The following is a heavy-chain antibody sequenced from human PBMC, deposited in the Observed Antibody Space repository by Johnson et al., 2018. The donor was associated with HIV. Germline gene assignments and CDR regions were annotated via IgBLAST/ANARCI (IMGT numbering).Heavy chain of an antibody. CDR1: GFTFSSYG. D-gene: IGHD3-22*01. CDR2: ISYDGSNK. J-gene: IGHJ3*02. V-gene: IGHV3-30*19. CDR3: ASDYYYDSRARLGAFDI. Sequence: VQLVESGGGVVQPGRSLRLSCAASGFTFSSYGMHWVRQAPGKGLEWVAVISYDGSNKYYADSVKGRFTISRDNSKNTLYLQMNNLRVEDTALYYCASDYYYDSRARLGAFDIWGQGTMVTVSS.